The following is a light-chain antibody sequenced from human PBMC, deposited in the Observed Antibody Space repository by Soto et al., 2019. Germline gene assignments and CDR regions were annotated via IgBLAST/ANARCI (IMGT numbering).Light chain of an antibody. V-gene: IGKV3-20*01. CDR3: QQFSSYPLT. CDR1: QSVSNNY. J-gene: IGKJ4*01. CDR2: GAS. Sequence: IVLRHSPGTLSLSPLERATLSCRSSQSVSNNYLAWYQQKPGQAPRLLIYGASNRATGIPDRFSGSGSGTDFTLTISRLEPEDFAVYYCQQFSSYPLTFGGGTKVDIK.